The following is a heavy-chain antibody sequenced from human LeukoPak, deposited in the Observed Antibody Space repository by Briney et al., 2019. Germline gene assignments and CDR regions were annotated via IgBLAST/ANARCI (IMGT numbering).Heavy chain of an antibody. CDR3: ASETYYYDSSGYPTDAFDI. CDR2: VSLNSGNT. V-gene: IGHV1-8*01. Sequence: ASVKVSFKASRSSFSNYDINWVRQGTGQGLEWVGWVSLNSGNTGYAQKFQGRVTMTRNTSISTAYMELTSLRSEDTAVYYCASETYYYDSSGYPTDAFDIWGQGTMVTVSS. CDR1: RSSFSNYD. J-gene: IGHJ3*02. D-gene: IGHD3-22*01.